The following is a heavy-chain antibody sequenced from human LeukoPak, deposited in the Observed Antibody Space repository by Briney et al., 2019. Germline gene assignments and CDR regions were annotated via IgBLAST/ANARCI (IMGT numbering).Heavy chain of an antibody. Sequence: SETLSLTCTVSGDSLSSFYWSWIRQSPGKGLEWIGYIYYKGRTNYNPSLKSRVTMSVDTSKRQSSLNLSSLTAADTAVYYCARGGNRNDAFDYWGQGTMVTVSS. CDR2: IYYKGRT. CDR3: ARGGNRNDAFDY. J-gene: IGHJ4*02. V-gene: IGHV4-59*08. CDR1: GDSLSSFY. D-gene: IGHD1-20*01.